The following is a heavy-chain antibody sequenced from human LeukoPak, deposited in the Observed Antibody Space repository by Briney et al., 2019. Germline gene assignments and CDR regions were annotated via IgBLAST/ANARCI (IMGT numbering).Heavy chain of an antibody. Sequence: SETLSLTCTVSGGSISSSSYYWGWIRQPPGKGLEWIGSIYYSGSTYYNPSLKSRVTISVDTSKNQFSLKLSSVTAADTAVYYCARSPTYSGSYYALDYWGQGTLVTVSS. CDR1: GGSISSSSYY. D-gene: IGHD1-26*01. CDR2: IYYSGST. V-gene: IGHV4-39*01. CDR3: ARSPTYSGSYYALDY. J-gene: IGHJ4*02.